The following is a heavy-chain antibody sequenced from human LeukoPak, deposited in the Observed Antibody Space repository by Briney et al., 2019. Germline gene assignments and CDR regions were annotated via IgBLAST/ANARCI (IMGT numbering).Heavy chain of an antibody. CDR1: GFTFKNYG. Sequence: GGSLRLSCAASGFTFKNYGMAWVRQTPGKGLEWVSTIGEQYDDTHYADSVKGRFTISRDNSKNTVFLLMNSLRAEDTAVYYCAKDCCGDSFVDYWGQGALVAVSS. D-gene: IGHD2-21*02. CDR3: AKDCCGDSFVDY. J-gene: IGHJ4*02. CDR2: IGEQYDDT. V-gene: IGHV3-23*01.